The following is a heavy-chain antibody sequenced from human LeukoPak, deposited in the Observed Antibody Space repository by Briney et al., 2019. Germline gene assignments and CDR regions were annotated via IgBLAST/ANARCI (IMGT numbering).Heavy chain of an antibody. D-gene: IGHD2-15*01. CDR2: IYSDGNR. J-gene: IGHJ4*02. V-gene: IGHV3-53*01. CDR3: ARDGGYVVY. CDR1: GFVFTTNY. Sequence: QTGGSLGLSCAASGFVFTTNYLSWVRQAPGKGLEWVSIIYSDGNRYYADSVKGRFTISRDYSTNTLYLQMNSLRIEDTAMYYCARDGGYVVYWGQGTLVTVSS.